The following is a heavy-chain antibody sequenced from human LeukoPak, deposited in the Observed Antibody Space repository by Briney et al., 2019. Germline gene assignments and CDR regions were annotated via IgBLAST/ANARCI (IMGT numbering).Heavy chain of an antibody. V-gene: IGHV3-21*01. CDR3: ARGGFRDAFDI. Sequence: GGSLRLSCAASGFTFSSYSINWVRQAPGKGLEWVSSISSSSSFISYADSVKGRFTISRDNAKNSVFLRMNSLRAEDTAVYYCARGGFRDAFDIWGQGTMVTVSS. CDR2: ISSSSSFI. D-gene: IGHD3-22*01. J-gene: IGHJ3*02. CDR1: GFTFSSYS.